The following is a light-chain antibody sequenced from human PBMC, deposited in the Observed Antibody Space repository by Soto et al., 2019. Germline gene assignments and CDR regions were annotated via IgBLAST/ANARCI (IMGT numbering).Light chain of an antibody. J-gene: IGKJ4*01. V-gene: IGKV1-5*03. CDR3: QQYNSYP. CDR1: QSISSW. CDR2: KAS. Sequence: DIQMTQSPSTLSASVGDRVTITCRASQSISSWLAWYQQKPGKAPKLLIYKASSLESGVPSRFSGSGSGTEFTLTISSLQPDDFATYYCQQYNSYPLGGWTKVEIK.